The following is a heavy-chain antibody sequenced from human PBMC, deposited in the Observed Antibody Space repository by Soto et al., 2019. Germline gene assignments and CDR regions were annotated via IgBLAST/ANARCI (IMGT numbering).Heavy chain of an antibody. CDR2: IYSGGST. D-gene: IGHD4-17*01. Sequence: PGGSLRLSCAASGFTVSSNYMSWVRQAPGKGLEWVSVIYSGGSTYYADSVKGRFTISRDNSKNTLYLQMNSLRAEDTAVYYCARMENHYGLNAFDIWGQGTMVTVSS. CDR3: ARMENHYGLNAFDI. V-gene: IGHV3-66*01. J-gene: IGHJ3*02. CDR1: GFTVSSNY.